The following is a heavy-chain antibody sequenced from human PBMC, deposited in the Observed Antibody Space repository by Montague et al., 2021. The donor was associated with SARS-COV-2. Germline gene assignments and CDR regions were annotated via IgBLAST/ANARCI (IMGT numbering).Heavy chain of an antibody. CDR3: AGVRFNAWHYFDY. CDR2: IFTSGNT. D-gene: IGHD3-16*01. V-gene: IGHV4-61*02. Sequence: TLSLTCTVSDGSITSDNYYWSWIRQPAGKGLEWIGRIFTSGNTDYKPSLTGRVTMSLDTSESQFSLKLNSVTAADTAIIYCAGVRFNAWHYFDYWGPGILVTVSS. J-gene: IGHJ4*02. CDR1: DGSITSDNYY.